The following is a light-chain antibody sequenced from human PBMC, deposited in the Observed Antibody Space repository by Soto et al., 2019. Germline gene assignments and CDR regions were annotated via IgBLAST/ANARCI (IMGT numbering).Light chain of an antibody. CDR1: QSVSSI. Sequence: EIVMTQSPATLSVSPGERATLSCRASQSVSSILAWYQQKPGQTPKLLIYVASTRATGIPARFSGSGSGTEFTLTISSLQSEDFAVYYCQQYNVWPLTFGGGTKVEFK. V-gene: IGKV3-15*01. CDR3: QQYNVWPLT. J-gene: IGKJ4*01. CDR2: VAS.